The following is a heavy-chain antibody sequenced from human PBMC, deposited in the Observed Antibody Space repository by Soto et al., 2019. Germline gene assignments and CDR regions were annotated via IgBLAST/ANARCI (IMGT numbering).Heavy chain of an antibody. CDR2: ISAYNGNT. J-gene: IGHJ6*02. V-gene: IGHV1-18*04. D-gene: IGHD5-12*01. Sequence: QVQLVQSGAEVKKPGASVKVSCKASGYTFTSYVISWVRPAPGQGLEWMGWISAYNGNTNYAQKLQGRVTMTTETSTSTAYMGTRSLKADDTAVYYCAREAGVAATRRLRGHYDRAAWGQGTKVT. CDR3: AREAGVAATRRLRGHYDRAA. CDR1: GYTFTSYV.